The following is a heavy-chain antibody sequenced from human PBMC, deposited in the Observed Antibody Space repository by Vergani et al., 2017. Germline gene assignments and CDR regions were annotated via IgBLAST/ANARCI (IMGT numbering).Heavy chain of an antibody. J-gene: IGHJ4*02. Sequence: QVQLVESGGGVVQPGRSLRLSCAASGFTFSSYAMHWVRQAPGKGLEWVAVISYDGSNKYYADSVKGRFTISRDNSKNTLYLQMNSLRAEDTAVYYCAKAGLRDILTGYQIASDHWGQGTLVTVSS. CDR2: ISYDGSNK. CDR1: GFTFSSYA. V-gene: IGHV3-30*07. CDR3: AKAGLRDILTGYQIASDH. D-gene: IGHD3-9*01.